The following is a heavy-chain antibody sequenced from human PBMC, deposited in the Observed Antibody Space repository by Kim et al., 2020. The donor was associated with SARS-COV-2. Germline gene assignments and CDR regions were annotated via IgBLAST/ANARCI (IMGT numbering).Heavy chain of an antibody. CDR2: INTDGSST. CDR3: ARDSGRIVDY. J-gene: IGHJ4*02. Sequence: GGSLRLSCAASGFSFSSYWMHWVRQAPGKGLVWVSRINTDGSSTGYADSVKGRFTISKDNAKNTVYLQMSSLSADDTAVYYCARDSGRIVDYWGQGTLVTVSS. CDR1: GFSFSSYW. D-gene: IGHD3-10*01. V-gene: IGHV3-74*01.